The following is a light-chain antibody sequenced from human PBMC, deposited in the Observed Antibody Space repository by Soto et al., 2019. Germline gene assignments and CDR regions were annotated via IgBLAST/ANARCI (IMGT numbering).Light chain of an antibody. V-gene: IGKV1-39*01. CDR2: AAS. J-gene: IGKJ2*01. CDR3: QRSYTIPYT. CDR1: QSISTY. Sequence: DIQMTQSPSSLPASVGDRVTLTCRASQSISTYLNWYQQKPGKAPKLLIYAASSLQSGVPSRLSGSGSGTDFTLTISSLQPEDFATYYCQRSYTIPYTFGQGTKLEIK.